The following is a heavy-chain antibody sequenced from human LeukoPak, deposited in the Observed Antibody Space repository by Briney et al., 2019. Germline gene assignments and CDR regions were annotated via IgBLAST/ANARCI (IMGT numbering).Heavy chain of an antibody. CDR2: IWYDGSNK. D-gene: IGHD4-17*01. J-gene: IGHJ5*02. CDR1: GFTFRDYY. CDR3: ARDVPVTTSNWFDP. Sequence: GGSLRLSCAASGFTFRDYYMSWIRQAPGKGLEWVAVIWYDGSNKYYADSVKGRFTISRDNSKNSLYLQMNRLRAEETAVYYCARDVPVTTSNWFDPWGQGTLVTVSS. V-gene: IGHV3-33*08.